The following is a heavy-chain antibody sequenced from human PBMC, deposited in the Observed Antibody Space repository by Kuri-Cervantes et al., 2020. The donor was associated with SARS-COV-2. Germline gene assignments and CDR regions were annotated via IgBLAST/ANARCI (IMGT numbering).Heavy chain of an antibody. CDR2: IKSKTDGGTT. Sequence: GGSLRLSCAASGFTFDDYGMSWVRQAPGKGLEWVGRIKSKTDGGTTDYAAPVKGRFTISRDDSKNTLYLQMNSLKTEDTAVYYCTTVGLDYYYYGMDVWGQGTTVTVSS. CDR3: TTVGLDYYYYGMDV. J-gene: IGHJ6*02. CDR1: GFTFDDYG. V-gene: IGHV3-15*01.